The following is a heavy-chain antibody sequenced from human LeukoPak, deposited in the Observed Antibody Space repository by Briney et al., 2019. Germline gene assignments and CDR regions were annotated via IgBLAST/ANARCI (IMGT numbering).Heavy chain of an antibody. D-gene: IGHD6-19*01. Sequence: GGSLRLSRTASGSTFGDYAMSWFRQAPGKGLEWVGFIRSKAYGGTTEYAASVKGRFTISRDDSKSIAYLQMNSLKTEDTAVYYCTRDITVAGTFDYWGQGTLVTVSS. V-gene: IGHV3-49*03. CDR2: IRSKAYGGTT. CDR1: GSTFGDYA. CDR3: TRDITVAGTFDY. J-gene: IGHJ4*02.